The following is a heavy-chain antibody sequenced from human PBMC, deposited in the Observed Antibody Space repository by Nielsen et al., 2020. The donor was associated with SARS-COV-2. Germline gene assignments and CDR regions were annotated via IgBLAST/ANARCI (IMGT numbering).Heavy chain of an antibody. CDR3: AKDFELEATLFDY. CDR1: GFTFSSYA. J-gene: IGHJ4*02. V-gene: IGHV3-23*01. Sequence: GESLKISCAASGFTFSSYAMSWVRQAPGKGLEWVSAISGSGGSTYYADSVKGRFTISRDNSKNTLYLQMNSLRAEDTAVYYCAKDFELEATLFDYWGQGTLVTVSS. CDR2: ISGSGGST. D-gene: IGHD1-1*01.